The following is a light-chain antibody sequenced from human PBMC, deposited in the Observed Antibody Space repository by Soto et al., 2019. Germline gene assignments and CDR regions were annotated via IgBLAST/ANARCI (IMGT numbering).Light chain of an antibody. Sequence: QSVLTQPASVSGSPGQSITISCTGTSSDVGGYNYVSWYQQRPGKAPKLMIYDVSNRPSGVSNRFSGSKSGNTASLTISGLQAEDEADYYCSSYTSSSTVFGGGTKVT. CDR3: SSYTSSSTV. J-gene: IGLJ2*01. V-gene: IGLV2-14*01. CDR1: SSDVGGYNY. CDR2: DVS.